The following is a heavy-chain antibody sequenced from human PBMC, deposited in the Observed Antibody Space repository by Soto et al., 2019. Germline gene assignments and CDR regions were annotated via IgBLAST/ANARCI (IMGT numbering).Heavy chain of an antibody. D-gene: IGHD6-6*01. CDR1: GYTFSGYY. V-gene: IGHV1-2*02. CDR2: ISPKSGSA. J-gene: IGHJ5*02. Sequence: ASVKVSCKASGYTFSGYYIHWVRQAPGQGLEWMGWISPKSGSANLAQRFQGRVTMTTDTSTSTAYMELRSLRSDDTAVYYCARDPPVTGSSSTGFDPWGQGTLVTVSS. CDR3: ARDPPVTGSSSTGFDP.